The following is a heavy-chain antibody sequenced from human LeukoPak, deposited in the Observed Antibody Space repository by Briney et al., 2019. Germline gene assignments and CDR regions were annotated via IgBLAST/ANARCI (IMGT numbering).Heavy chain of an antibody. V-gene: IGHV4-4*07. CDR2: IYTSGST. CDR3: AKTRRDGYNHNYYYYMDV. CDR1: GGSISSYY. Sequence: SETLSLTCTVSGGSISSYYWSWIRQPAGKGLEWIGRIYTSGSTNYNPSLKNRVTMSVDTSKNQFSLKLSSVTAADTAVYYCAKTRRDGYNHNYYYYMDVWGKGTTVTVSS. D-gene: IGHD5-24*01. J-gene: IGHJ6*03.